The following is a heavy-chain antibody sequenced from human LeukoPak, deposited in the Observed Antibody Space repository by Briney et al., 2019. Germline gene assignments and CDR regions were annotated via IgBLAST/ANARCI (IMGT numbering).Heavy chain of an antibody. V-gene: IGHV4-59*11. D-gene: IGHD6-13*01. CDR1: GASISTHY. CDR2: IYNSGTT. Sequence: PSETLSLTCTISGASISTHYWSWIRQPPGKGLEWIGYIYNSGTTNYSPSLKSRVTMSLDRSKNRFSLKLSSVTAADTAVYYCARVVTAAHAFDIWGQGTMVTVSS. J-gene: IGHJ3*02. CDR3: ARVVTAAHAFDI.